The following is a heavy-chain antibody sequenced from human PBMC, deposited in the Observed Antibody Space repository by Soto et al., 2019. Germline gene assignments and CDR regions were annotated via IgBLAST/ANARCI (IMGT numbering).Heavy chain of an antibody. CDR3: ARGQLMGVIYDILTGYLDY. CDR2: INAGNGNT. V-gene: IGHV1-3*01. CDR1: GDSFTSYA. J-gene: IGHJ4*02. D-gene: IGHD3-9*01. Sequence: ASVKLSCKACGDSFTSYAMHWVRQAPKQRLEWMGWINAGNGNTKYSQKFQGRVTITRDTSASTAYMELSSLRSEDTAVYYCARGQLMGVIYDILTGYLDYWGQGTLVTVSS.